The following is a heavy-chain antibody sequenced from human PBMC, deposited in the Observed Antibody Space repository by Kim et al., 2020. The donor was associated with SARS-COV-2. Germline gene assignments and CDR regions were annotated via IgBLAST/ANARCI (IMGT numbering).Heavy chain of an antibody. V-gene: IGHV4-61*01. J-gene: IGHJ4*02. CDR1: GGSVSSGSYY. CDR2: IYYSGST. CDR3: ARGGRVVVVPAALDY. Sequence: SETLSLTCTVSGGSVSSGSYYWSWIRQPPGKGLEWIGYIYYSGSTNYNPSLKSRVTISVDTSKNQFSLKLSSVTAADTAVYYCARGGRVVVVPAALDYWGQGTLVTVSS. D-gene: IGHD2-2*01.